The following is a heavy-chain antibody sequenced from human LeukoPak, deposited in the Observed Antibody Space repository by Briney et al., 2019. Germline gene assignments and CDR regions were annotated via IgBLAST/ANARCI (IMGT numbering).Heavy chain of an antibody. J-gene: IGHJ4*02. D-gene: IGHD5-18*01. Sequence: PGGSLRLSCAASGFTFSSYGMHWVRQAPGKGLEWVAVIWYDGSNKCYADSVKGRFTISRDNSKNTLYLQMNSLRAEDTAVYYCARPFDTARVTNYFDYWGQGTLVTVSS. V-gene: IGHV3-33*01. CDR3: ARPFDTARVTNYFDY. CDR2: IWYDGSNK. CDR1: GFTFSSYG.